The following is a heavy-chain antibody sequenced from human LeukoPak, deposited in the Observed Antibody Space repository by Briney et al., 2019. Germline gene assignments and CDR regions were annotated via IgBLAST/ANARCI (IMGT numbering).Heavy chain of an antibody. CDR2: IWYDGSNK. Sequence: PGGSLRLSCAASGFTFSSYGMHWVRQAPGKGLEWVAVIWYDGSNKYYADSVKGRFTISRDNSKNTLYLQMDSLRADDTAVYYCARAGRYCSGGSCYFERYAFDIWGQGTMVTVSS. D-gene: IGHD2-15*01. V-gene: IGHV3-33*08. CDR3: ARAGRYCSGGSCYFERYAFDI. CDR1: GFTFSSYG. J-gene: IGHJ3*02.